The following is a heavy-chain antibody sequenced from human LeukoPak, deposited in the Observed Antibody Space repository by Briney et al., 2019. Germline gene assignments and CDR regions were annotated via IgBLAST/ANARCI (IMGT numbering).Heavy chain of an antibody. CDR2: ISGSGGST. J-gene: IGHJ5*02. D-gene: IGHD6-13*01. Sequence: HPLGYLGPSCAASGLTFSSYAMSWVCHAPSKGMDWLSAISGSGGSTYYADSVKGRFTISRDNSKNTLYLQMNSLRAEDTAVYYCAKDLSIAAAGISDPWGQGTLVTVSS. V-gene: IGHV3-23*01. CDR3: AKDLSIAAAGISDP. CDR1: GLTFSSYA.